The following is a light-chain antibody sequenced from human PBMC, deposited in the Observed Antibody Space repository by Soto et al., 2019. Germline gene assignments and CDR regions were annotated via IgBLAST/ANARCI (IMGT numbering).Light chain of an antibody. J-gene: IGLJ2*01. V-gene: IGLV2-8*01. CDR3: RSYAGSNVL. CDR1: SSDVGGYNY. Sequence: QSALTQPPSASGSPGQSVTISCTGTSSDVGGYNYVSWYQQHPGKAPTLMLYEVTKRPSGVPDRFSGSKSGNTAALTVSGLQAEDEADYYCRSYAGSNVLFGGGTQLTVL. CDR2: EVT.